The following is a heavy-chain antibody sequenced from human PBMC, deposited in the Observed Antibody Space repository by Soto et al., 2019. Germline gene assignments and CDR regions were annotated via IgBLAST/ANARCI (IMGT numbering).Heavy chain of an antibody. V-gene: IGHV3-23*01. CDR1: GFTFSSYA. CDR2: ISGSGGST. Sequence: GGSLRLSCAASGFTFSSYAMSWVRQAPGKGLEWVSAISGSGGSTYYADSVKGRFTISRDNSKNTLYLQMNSLRAEDTAVYYCAKDGSYYDSPTESDYWGQGTLVTVSS. J-gene: IGHJ4*02. CDR3: AKDGSYYDSPTESDY. D-gene: IGHD3-22*01.